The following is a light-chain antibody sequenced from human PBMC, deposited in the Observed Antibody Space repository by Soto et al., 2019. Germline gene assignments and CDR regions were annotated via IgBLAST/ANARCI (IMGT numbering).Light chain of an antibody. CDR2: KDS. Sequence: SYELTQPSSVSVSPGQTARITYSGDVLAKKYARWFQQKPGQAPVLVIYKDSERPSGIPERFSGSSSGTTVTLTISGAQVEDEADYYCYSAADNNLGVFGTGTKVTVL. J-gene: IGLJ1*01. V-gene: IGLV3-27*01. CDR3: YSAADNNLGV. CDR1: VLAKKY.